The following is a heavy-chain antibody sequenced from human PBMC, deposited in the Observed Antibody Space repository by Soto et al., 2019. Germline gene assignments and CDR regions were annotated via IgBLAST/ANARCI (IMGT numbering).Heavy chain of an antibody. CDR1: GGSISSYY. V-gene: IGHV4-59*01. D-gene: IGHD6-6*01. Sequence: SETLSLTCTVSGGSISSYYWSWIRQPPGKGLEWIGYIYYSGSTNYNPSLKSRVTISVDTSKNQFSLKLSSVTAADTAVYYCARGLRAARNYYYYYMDVWGKGTTVTVSS. CDR2: IYYSGST. CDR3: ARGLRAARNYYYYYMDV. J-gene: IGHJ6*03.